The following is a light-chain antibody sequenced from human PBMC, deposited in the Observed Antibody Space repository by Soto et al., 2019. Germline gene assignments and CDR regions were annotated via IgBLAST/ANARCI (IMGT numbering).Light chain of an antibody. CDR1: QGISSY. J-gene: IGKJ1*01. V-gene: IGKV1-9*01. CDR2: GAS. Sequence: DIQLTQSPSFLSASVGDRVSITCRPSQGISSYLAWYQQRPGKAPNLQMYGASTLQRGVPSRFSCGASGTTFALTITHLQPEVFATYYRQQLNNFPRTFGQGTKVE. CDR3: QQLNNFPRT.